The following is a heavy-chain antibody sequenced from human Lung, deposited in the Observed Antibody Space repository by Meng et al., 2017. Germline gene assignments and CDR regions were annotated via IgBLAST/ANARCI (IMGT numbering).Heavy chain of an antibody. CDR2: NNHCGST. D-gene: IGHD3-10*01. CDR1: GGCFSGSY. J-gene: IGHJ4*02. CDR3: ARERHSTIIRGVIDF. Sequence: VQLPQWDEGLVRPAENLSLTCAVSGGCFSGSYWSWFRPSPAKGLELIGKNNHCGSTYYNPSLESRVPTSVDTPKNQFSLRMTSMTVADTAVYYCARERHSTIIRGVIDFWGQGALVTVSS. V-gene: IGHV4-34*01.